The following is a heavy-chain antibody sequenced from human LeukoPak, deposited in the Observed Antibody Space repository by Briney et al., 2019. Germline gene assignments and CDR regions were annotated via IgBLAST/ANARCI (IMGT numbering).Heavy chain of an antibody. D-gene: IGHD3-22*01. CDR1: GYTFTGYY. V-gene: IGHV1-2*02. Sequence: GASVKVSCKASGYTFTGYYMHWVRQAPGQGLEWMGWINPNSGGTNYAQKFQGRVTMTRDTSISTAYMELSRLRSDDTAVYYCAREYLAYYYDSSGYYSSFDYWGQGTLVTVSS. CDR3: AREYLAYYYDSSGYYSSFDY. CDR2: INPNSGGT. J-gene: IGHJ4*02.